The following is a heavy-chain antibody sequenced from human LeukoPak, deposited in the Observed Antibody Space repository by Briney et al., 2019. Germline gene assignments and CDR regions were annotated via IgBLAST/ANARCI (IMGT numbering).Heavy chain of an antibody. CDR3: ARATYYYDSSGYYDSDFDY. J-gene: IGHJ4*02. CDR1: GFTFSSYS. V-gene: IGHV3-21*01. Sequence: GGSLNLSWAASGFTFSSYSRNWFRQAPGKGLGWVSSIISSSSYIYYADSVKGRFTISRDNAKNSLYLQMNSLRAEDTAVYYCARATYYYDSSGYYDSDFDYWGQGTLVTVSS. CDR2: IISSSSYI. D-gene: IGHD3-22*01.